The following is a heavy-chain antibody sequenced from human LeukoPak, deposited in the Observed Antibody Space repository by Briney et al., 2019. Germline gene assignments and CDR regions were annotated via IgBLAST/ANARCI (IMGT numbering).Heavy chain of an antibody. CDR2: ISGSGGTT. CDR3: AKDWSSSSWFDGSDI. Sequence: GGSLRLSCAASGFIFSTCAMNWVRQAPGKGLEWVSAISGSGGTTYYADSVKGRFTISRDNSKNTLYLQMNSLRAEDTAVYYCAKDWSSSSWFDGSDIWGQGTMVTVSS. CDR1: GFIFSTCA. V-gene: IGHV3-23*01. D-gene: IGHD6-13*01. J-gene: IGHJ3*02.